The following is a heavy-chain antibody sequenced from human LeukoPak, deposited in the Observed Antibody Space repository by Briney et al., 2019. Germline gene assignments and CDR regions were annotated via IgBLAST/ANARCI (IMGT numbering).Heavy chain of an antibody. CDR2: IYYGGST. Sequence: SETLSLTCTVSGGSISSGGYYWSWVRQHPGKGLEWIGYIYYGGSTYYNPSLKSRVTISVDTSKKQFSLRLSSVTAADTAVYYCARGYSSSWNYFDYWGLGTLVTVSS. D-gene: IGHD6-13*01. CDR1: GGSISSGGYY. CDR3: ARGYSSSWNYFDY. V-gene: IGHV4-31*03. J-gene: IGHJ4*02.